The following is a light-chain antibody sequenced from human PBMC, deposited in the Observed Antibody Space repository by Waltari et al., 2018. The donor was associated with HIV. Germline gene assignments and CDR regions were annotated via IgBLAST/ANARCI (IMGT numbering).Light chain of an antibody. J-gene: IGLJ1*01. CDR1: RSDVGDYNS. CDR2: RVT. Sequence: QSALTQPASVPGSPGPSITIPCSGTRSDVGDYNSVYWYQLHPGKAPQLLIFRVTNRPSGVSIPFSGSKSGNTASLANSGLQTEDEADYYCSSFAAGGKQVFGTGTKVTV. CDR3: SSFAAGGKQV. V-gene: IGLV2-14*01.